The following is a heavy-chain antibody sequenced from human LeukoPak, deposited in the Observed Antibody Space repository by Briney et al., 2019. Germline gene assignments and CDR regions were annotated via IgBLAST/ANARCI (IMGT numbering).Heavy chain of an antibody. Sequence: GGSLRLSCAASGFTFSSYSMNWVRQAPGKGLEWVSPISSSSSYIYYADSVKGRFTISRDNAKNSLYLQMNSLRAEDTAVYYCARDKQLWFGEYYFDHWGQGTLVTVSS. CDR3: ARDKQLWFGEYYFDH. D-gene: IGHD3-10*01. CDR1: GFTFSSYS. J-gene: IGHJ4*02. CDR2: ISSSSSYI. V-gene: IGHV3-21*01.